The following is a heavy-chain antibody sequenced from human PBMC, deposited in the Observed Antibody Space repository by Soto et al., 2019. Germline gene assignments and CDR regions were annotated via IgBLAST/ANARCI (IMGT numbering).Heavy chain of an antibody. CDR3: ARDRVTIFGLVIISPNNWFDP. Sequence: QVQLVQSGAEVKKPGASVKVSCKASGYTFTSYAMHWVRQAPGQRLEWMGWINAGNGNTKYSQKFQGRVTITRDTSASTAYMELSSLRSEDTAVYYCARDRVTIFGLVIISPNNWFDPWGQGTLVTVSS. CDR2: INAGNGNT. J-gene: IGHJ5*02. D-gene: IGHD3-3*01. CDR1: GYTFTSYA. V-gene: IGHV1-3*01.